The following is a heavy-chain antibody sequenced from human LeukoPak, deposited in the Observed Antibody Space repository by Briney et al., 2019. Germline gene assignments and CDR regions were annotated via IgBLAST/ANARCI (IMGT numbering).Heavy chain of an antibody. D-gene: IGHD5-18*01. Sequence: GTSLRLSCAASGFTFNTYAMHWIRQAPGKGLEWVAVISYDGKIKYYADSVKGRFTIYRDNSKNTLYLQMNGLKTEDTAVFYCARESFDVDTAWAYWGQGTLVTVSS. CDR3: ARESFDVDTAWAY. V-gene: IGHV3-30*04. CDR2: ISYDGKIK. CDR1: GFTFNTYA. J-gene: IGHJ4*02.